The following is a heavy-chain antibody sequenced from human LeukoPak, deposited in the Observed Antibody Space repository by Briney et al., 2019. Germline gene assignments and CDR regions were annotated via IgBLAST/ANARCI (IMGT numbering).Heavy chain of an antibody. Sequence: GESLKISCQGSEYSFATYWIAWLRQMPGKGLEWMGIIYPSDSDTRYSPSFQGQVTISADKSIKTAYLQWSSLKASDTAMYYCARPLQGIVGATGFDYWGQGTLVTVSS. CDR1: EYSFATYW. V-gene: IGHV5-51*01. J-gene: IGHJ4*02. D-gene: IGHD1-26*01. CDR3: ARPLQGIVGATGFDY. CDR2: IYPSDSDT.